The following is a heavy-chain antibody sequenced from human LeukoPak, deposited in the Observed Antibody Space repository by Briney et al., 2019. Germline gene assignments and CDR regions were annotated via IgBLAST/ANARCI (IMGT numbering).Heavy chain of an antibody. V-gene: IGHV3-21*01. CDR3: ERGSGGQQLIRGYYYMDV. CDR2: ISSTSSYI. CDR1: GFTFSSYS. J-gene: IGHJ6*03. D-gene: IGHD6-6*01. Sequence: KAGGSLRLSCAASGFTFSSYSMNWVRQAPGKGLEWVSSISSTSSYIYYADSVKGRFTISTDNAKNSLYLQMSSLRAEDTAVYYCERGSGGQQLIRGYYYMDVWGKGTTVTVSS.